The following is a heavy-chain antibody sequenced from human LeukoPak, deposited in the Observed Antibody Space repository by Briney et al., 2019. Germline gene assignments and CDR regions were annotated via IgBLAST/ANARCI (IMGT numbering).Heavy chain of an antibody. D-gene: IGHD6-13*01. CDR3: ARDFLSAAGTNYGMDV. J-gene: IGHJ6*02. CDR2: IYYSGST. CDR1: GGSISSYY. Sequence: SETLSLTCTVSGGSISSYYWSWIRQPPGKGLEWIGYIYYSGSTNYNPSLKSRVTISVDTSKNQFSLKLSSATAADTAVYYCARDFLSAAGTNYGMDVWGQGTTVTVSS. V-gene: IGHV4-59*01.